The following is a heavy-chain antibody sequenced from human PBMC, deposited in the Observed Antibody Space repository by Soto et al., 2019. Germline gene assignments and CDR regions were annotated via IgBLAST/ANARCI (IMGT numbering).Heavy chain of an antibody. CDR3: TTDLTMTTDY. CDR2: IKSKTDGGTT. CDR1: GLNFSNAW. Sequence: GGSLRLSCAAYGLNFSNAWMNWVRQAPGKGLEWVGRIKSKTDGGTTDYAAPVKGRFNISRDDSKNTLYLQMNSLKTEDTAVYYCTTDLTMTTDYWGQGTLVTVSS. J-gene: IGHJ4*02. V-gene: IGHV3-15*07. D-gene: IGHD4-17*01.